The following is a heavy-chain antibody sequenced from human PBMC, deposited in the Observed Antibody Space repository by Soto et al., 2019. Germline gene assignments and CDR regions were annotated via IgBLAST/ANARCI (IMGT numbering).Heavy chain of an antibody. J-gene: IGHJ4*02. Sequence: EVQLVESGGDLVQRGGSLRLSCAASGFPFSSYWMHWVRHTPGKGLDWVARISGDGVTTYYADSVTGRFTVYRDNAKNTLSLKRSGLRAEETAVYYCAREYYGLLTGYYTDYWGQGTLVSVSS. CDR3: AREYYGLLTGYYTDY. CDR1: GFPFSSYW. V-gene: IGHV3-74*01. CDR2: ISGDGVTT. D-gene: IGHD3-9*01.